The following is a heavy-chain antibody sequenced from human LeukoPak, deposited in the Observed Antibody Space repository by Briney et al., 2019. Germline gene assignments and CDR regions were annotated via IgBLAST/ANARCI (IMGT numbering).Heavy chain of an antibody. CDR2: ITGPGEGP. Sequence: GGSLRLSCVASGFTFSAYAMSWVRQAPGKGLEWVSAITGPGEGPFYADSVMGRFTISRDNPKHTLYLQMNSLRVEDTAVYYCAKCIYGWYHIDFWGQGTLVTVSS. V-gene: IGHV3-23*01. CDR1: GFTFSAYA. J-gene: IGHJ4*02. D-gene: IGHD6-19*01. CDR3: AKCIYGWYHIDF.